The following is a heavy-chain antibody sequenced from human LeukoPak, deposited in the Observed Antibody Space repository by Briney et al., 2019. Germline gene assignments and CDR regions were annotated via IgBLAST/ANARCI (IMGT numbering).Heavy chain of an antibody. V-gene: IGHV3-48*03. Sequence: GRTLGNPYTADGCAGKKCRSSWVPHHSKKGLEWVSYISSSGTTIYYADSVKGRFTISRDNAKNSLYLQMNSLRAEDTAVYYCARRYCSSTSCLIDYWGQGTLVTVSS. D-gene: IGHD2-2*01. CDR3: ARRYCSSTSCLIDY. CDR1: GCAGKKCR. J-gene: IGHJ4*02. CDR2: ISSSGTTI.